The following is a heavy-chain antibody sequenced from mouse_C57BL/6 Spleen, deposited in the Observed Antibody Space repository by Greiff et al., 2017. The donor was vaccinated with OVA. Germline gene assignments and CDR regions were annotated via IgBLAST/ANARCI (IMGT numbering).Heavy chain of an antibody. CDR3: ARRSMITRAMDY. J-gene: IGHJ4*01. Sequence: QVQLQQPGAELVMPGASVKLSCKASGYTFTSYWMHWVKQRPGQGLEWIGEIDPSDSYTNYNQKFKGKSTLTVDKSSSTAYMQLSSLTSEDSAVYDCARRSMITRAMDYWGQGTSVTVSS. D-gene: IGHD2-4*01. CDR2: IDPSDSYT. CDR1: GYTFTSYW. V-gene: IGHV1-69*01.